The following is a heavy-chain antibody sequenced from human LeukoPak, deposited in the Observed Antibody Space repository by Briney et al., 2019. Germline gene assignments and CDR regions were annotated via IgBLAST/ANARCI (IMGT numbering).Heavy chain of an antibody. J-gene: IGHJ4*02. CDR3: VRDRELYY. V-gene: IGHV4-59*01. CDR2: VYNSGST. D-gene: IGHD1-26*01. CDR1: GVSISIYY. Sequence: AETLSLTCSVSGVSISIYYWSWIRQPPGKGLEWIGYVYNSGSTDYNPSLKSRVTISVDTSKNQFSLKVNSVTASDMAVYYCVRDRELYYWGQGILVTVSS.